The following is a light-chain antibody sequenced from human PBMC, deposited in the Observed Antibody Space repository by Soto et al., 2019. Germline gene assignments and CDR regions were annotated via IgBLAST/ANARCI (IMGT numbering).Light chain of an antibody. CDR3: AAWDASLNGVV. J-gene: IGLJ2*01. CDR1: SSNIGSNT. V-gene: IGLV1-44*01. CDR2: DN. Sequence: QSVLTQPPSASGTPGQRVTISCSGSSSNIGSNTVNWYQQLPGTAPKLLIYDNERPSGVPDRFSGSKSGTSASLAISGLQSEDEADYYCAAWDASLNGVVFGGGTKLTVL.